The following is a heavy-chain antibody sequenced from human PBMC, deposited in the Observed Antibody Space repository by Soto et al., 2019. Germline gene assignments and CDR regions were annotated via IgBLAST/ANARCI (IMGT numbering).Heavy chain of an antibody. CDR1: GGAFSSYT. D-gene: IGHD3-10*01. Sequence: SVKVACKAAGGAFSSYTISWVRQAPGQGLEWMGRIIPILGIANYAQKFQGRVTITADKSTSTAYMELSSLRSEDTAVYYCARAIRGRAFDIWGQGTMVTVSS. CDR3: ARAIRGRAFDI. J-gene: IGHJ3*02. V-gene: IGHV1-69*02. CDR2: IIPILGIA.